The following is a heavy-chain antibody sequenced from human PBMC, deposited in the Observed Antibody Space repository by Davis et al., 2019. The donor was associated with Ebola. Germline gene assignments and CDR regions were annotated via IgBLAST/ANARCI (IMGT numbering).Heavy chain of an antibody. CDR1: GFTFSSYD. J-gene: IGHJ4*02. CDR2: ISGSGGST. D-gene: IGHD3-22*01. V-gene: IGHV3-23*01. Sequence: GESLKISCAASGFTFSSYDMHWVRQATGKGLEWVSAISGSGGSTYYADSVKGRFTISRDNSKNTLYLQMNSLRDEDTAVYYCAADYDSSGYYYAYWGQGILVTVSS. CDR3: AADYDSSGYYYAY.